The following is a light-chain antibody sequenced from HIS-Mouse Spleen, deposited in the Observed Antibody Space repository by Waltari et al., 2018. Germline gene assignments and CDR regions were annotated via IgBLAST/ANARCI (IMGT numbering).Light chain of an antibody. CDR3: YSTDSSGNHRV. CDR1: ALPTQY. CDR2: EDS. J-gene: IGLJ2*01. V-gene: IGLV3-10*01. Sequence: SYELTQQPSVSVSPGQTARITCPGDALPTQYAYWYQQKSGQAPVLVIYEDSKRPSGIPERFSGSSSGTMATLTISGAQVEDEADYYCYSTDSSGNHRVFGGGTKLTVL.